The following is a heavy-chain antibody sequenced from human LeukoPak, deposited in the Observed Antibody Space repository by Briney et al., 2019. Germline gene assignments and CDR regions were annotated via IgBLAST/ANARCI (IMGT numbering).Heavy chain of an antibody. CDR2: ISAYNGNT. D-gene: IGHD3-10*01. V-gene: IGHV1-18*01. J-gene: IGHJ6*03. CDR1: GYTFTSYG. Sequence: ASVKVSCKASGYTFTSYGISWVRQAPGQGLEWMGWISAYNGNTNYAQKLQGRVTMTTDTSTSTAYMELRSLRSDDTAVYYCAREGYYGSGSYYMGYYYYYMDVWGKGTTVTVSS. CDR3: AREGYYGSGSYYMGYYYYYMDV.